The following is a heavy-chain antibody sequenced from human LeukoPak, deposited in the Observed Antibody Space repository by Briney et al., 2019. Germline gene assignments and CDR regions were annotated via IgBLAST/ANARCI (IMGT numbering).Heavy chain of an antibody. CDR2: ISSSSSYI. V-gene: IGHV3-21*01. CDR3: ARDDRGLGQALDY. CDR1: GFTFSTYS. Sequence: GGSLRLSCAASGFTFSTYSMNWVRQAPGKGLEWVSSISSSSSYIYYADSVKGRFTISRDNTKNSLYLQMNSLRAEDTAVYYCARDDRGLGQALDYWGQGTLVTVSS. J-gene: IGHJ4*02. D-gene: IGHD1-14*01.